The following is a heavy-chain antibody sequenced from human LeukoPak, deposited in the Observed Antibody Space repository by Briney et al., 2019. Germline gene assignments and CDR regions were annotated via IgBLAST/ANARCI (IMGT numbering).Heavy chain of an antibody. J-gene: IGHJ4*02. Sequence: PSETLSLTCTVSGGSISTYYWSWIRQPPGKGLEWIGYIYYTGSTNYNPSLKSRVTISVDTSKNQFSLKLSSVTAADTAVYYCARESSYYYDSSGSYWGQGTLVTVSS. CDR2: IYYTGST. CDR3: ARESSYYYDSSGSY. CDR1: GGSISTYY. V-gene: IGHV4-59*01. D-gene: IGHD3-22*01.